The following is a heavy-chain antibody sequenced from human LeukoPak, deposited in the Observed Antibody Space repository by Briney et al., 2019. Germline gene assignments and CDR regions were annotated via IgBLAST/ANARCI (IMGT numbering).Heavy chain of an antibody. D-gene: IGHD5-18*01. CDR2: ISAYNGNT. J-gene: IGHJ4*02. CDR3: ARIQLWPADPNYFDY. CDR1: GGTFSSYA. V-gene: IGHV1-18*01. Sequence: ASVKDSCKASGGTFSSYAISWVRQAPGQGLEWMGWISAYNGNTNYAQKLQGRVTMTTDTSTSTAYMELRSLRSDDTAVYYCARIQLWPADPNYFDYWGQGTLATVSS.